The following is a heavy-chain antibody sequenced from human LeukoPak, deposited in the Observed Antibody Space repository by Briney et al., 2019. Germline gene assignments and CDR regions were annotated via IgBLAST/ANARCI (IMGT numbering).Heavy chain of an antibody. CDR2: ISYDGSNK. CDR3: ARVSSPFYDSSGYQYYFDY. J-gene: IGHJ4*02. Sequence: SLRLSCAASGFTFSSYAMHWVRQAPGKGLEWVAVISYDGSNKYYADSVKGRFTISRDNSKNTLYLQMNSLRTEDTAVYYCARVSSPFYDSSGYQYYFDYWGQGTLVTVSS. V-gene: IGHV3-30-3*01. CDR1: GFTFSSYA. D-gene: IGHD3-22*01.